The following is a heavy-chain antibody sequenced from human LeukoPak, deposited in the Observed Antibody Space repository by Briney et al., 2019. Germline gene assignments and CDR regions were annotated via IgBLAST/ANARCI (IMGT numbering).Heavy chain of an antibody. CDR2: INPNSGGT. V-gene: IGHV1-2*02. CDR3: ARTLWFGEQSYFDY. CDR1: EYTFTGYY. Sequence: ASVRVSCMASEYTFTGYYMHWGRPAPGQGLGWRGWINPNSGGTNYAQKFQGRVTMTRDTSISTAYMELSRLRSDDTAVYYCARTLWFGEQSYFDYWGQGTLVTVSS. J-gene: IGHJ4*02. D-gene: IGHD3-10*01.